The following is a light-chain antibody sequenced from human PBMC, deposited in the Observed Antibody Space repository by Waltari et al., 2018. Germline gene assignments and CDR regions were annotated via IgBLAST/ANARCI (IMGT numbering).Light chain of an antibody. V-gene: IGKV3-15*01. CDR1: QSISSN. Sequence: EIVMTQSPATLSVSLGERATLSCRASQSISSNLAWYQPKPGQAPRLLIFGASTRATGIPTRFSGSGSGTEFTLTISSLQSEDFAIYYCQQYNNWLWTFGQGTEVEIK. CDR3: QQYNNWLWT. CDR2: GAS. J-gene: IGKJ1*01.